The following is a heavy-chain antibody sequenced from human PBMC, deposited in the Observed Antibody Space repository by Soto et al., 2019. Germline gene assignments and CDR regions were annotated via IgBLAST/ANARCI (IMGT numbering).Heavy chain of an antibody. Sequence: GGSLRLSCAASGFTFSSYAMSWVRQAPGKGLEWVSAISGSGGSTYYADSVKGRFTISRDNAKNSLYLQMNSLRAEDTALYYCGKDNSHYGGNCVFDYWGQGTLVTVSS. D-gene: IGHD4-17*01. CDR1: GFTFSSYA. CDR2: ISGSGGST. J-gene: IGHJ4*02. V-gene: IGHV3-23*01. CDR3: GKDNSHYGGNCVFDY.